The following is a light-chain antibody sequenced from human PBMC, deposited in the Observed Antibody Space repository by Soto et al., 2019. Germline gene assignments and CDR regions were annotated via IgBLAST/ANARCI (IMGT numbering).Light chain of an antibody. CDR3: QQYAVSPET. J-gene: IGKJ1*01. V-gene: IGKV3-20*01. Sequence: EIVLTQSPGTLSLSPGERATLSXRARHSLTTSYLAWAQQEPGXAPRLXXDCXSGMARGGPDRLNGSGSGTDFTLIIRRLEPEDFAIYYCQQYAVSPETFGQGTKVDIK. CDR2: CXS. CDR1: HSLTTSY.